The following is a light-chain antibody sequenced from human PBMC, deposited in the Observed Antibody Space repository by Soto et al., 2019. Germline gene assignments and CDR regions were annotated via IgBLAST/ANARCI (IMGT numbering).Light chain of an antibody. V-gene: IGKV2-28*01. CDR1: QSLLLSNGYTY. Sequence: IVLTQSPLSLPVTPGEPASISCRASQSLLLSNGYTYLDWYVQKPGQSPQLLIYLGSHRPSGVPDRFSGSGSGTDFTLTISRVEAEDVGVYYCMQALETPTFGGGTKVEIK. CDR3: MQALETPT. CDR2: LGS. J-gene: IGKJ4*01.